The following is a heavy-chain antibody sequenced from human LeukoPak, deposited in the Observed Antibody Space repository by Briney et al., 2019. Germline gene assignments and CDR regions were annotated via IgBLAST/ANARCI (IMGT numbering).Heavy chain of an antibody. CDR1: GYTFTGYY. CDR3: ARVPSAATIYYFDY. D-gene: IGHD6-13*01. CDR2: INPNSGGT. J-gene: IGHJ4*02. Sequence: ASVKVSCKASGYTFTGYYMHWVRQAPGQGLEWMGWINPNSGGTNYAQKFQGRVTMTRDTSISTAYMELNRLRSDDTAVYYCARVPSAATIYYFDYWGQGTLVTVSS. V-gene: IGHV1-2*02.